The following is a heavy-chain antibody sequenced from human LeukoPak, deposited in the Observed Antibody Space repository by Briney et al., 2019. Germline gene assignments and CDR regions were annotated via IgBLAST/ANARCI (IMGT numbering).Heavy chain of an antibody. V-gene: IGHV4-59*01. D-gene: IGHD6-19*01. CDR3: ARDRGSGFDY. CDR1: GGSISSYY. Sequence: PSETLSLTCTVSGGSISSYYWSWIRQPPGKGLEWIGYIHYSGSTNYNPSLKSRVTISVDTYKKQFSLKVRSLTAADTAVYYCARDRGSGFDYWGQGTLVTVSS. J-gene: IGHJ4*01. CDR2: IHYSGST.